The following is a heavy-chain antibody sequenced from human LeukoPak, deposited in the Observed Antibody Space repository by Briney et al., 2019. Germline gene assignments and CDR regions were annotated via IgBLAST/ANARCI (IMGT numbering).Heavy chain of an antibody. D-gene: IGHD3-9*01. CDR1: GGSISSGGYS. J-gene: IGHJ5*02. CDR3: ARQGLRYFDWLNQKNWFDP. V-gene: IGHV4-30-4*07. CDR2: IYYSGST. Sequence: PSQTLSLTCAVSGGSISSGGYSWSWIRQPPGKGLEWIGYIYYSGSTYYNPSLKSRVTISVDTSKNQFSLKLSSVTAADTAVYYCARQGLRYFDWLNQKNWFDPWGQGTLVTVSS.